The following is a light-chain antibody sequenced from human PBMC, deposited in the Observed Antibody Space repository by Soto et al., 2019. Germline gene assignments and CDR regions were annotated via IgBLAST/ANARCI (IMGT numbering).Light chain of an antibody. J-gene: IGLJ3*02. CDR3: SSYTARGV. Sequence: QSALTQPPSASGSPGQSVTISCSGTSKDVGDNDHVSWYQQHPGKAPKLLISEVNKRPSGVPDRFSGSKSGNTASLTASGLRAEDEADYYCSSYTARGVFGGGTKLTVL. CDR2: EVN. V-gene: IGLV2-8*01. CDR1: SKDVGDNDH.